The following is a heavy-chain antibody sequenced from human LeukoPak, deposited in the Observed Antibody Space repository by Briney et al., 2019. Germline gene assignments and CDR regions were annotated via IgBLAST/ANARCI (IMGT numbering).Heavy chain of an antibody. V-gene: IGHV4-34*01. CDR1: GGSFSGHY. CDR2: INHSGST. CDR3: ARIPPRRMYYYDSSGYP. Sequence: SETLSLTCAVYGGSFSGHYWTWIRQTPGKGLEWIGEINHSGSTNYNPSLKSRVTISVDTSKNQFSLKLSSVTAADTAVYYCARIPPRRMYYYDSSGYPWGQGTLVTVSS. J-gene: IGHJ5*02. D-gene: IGHD3-22*01.